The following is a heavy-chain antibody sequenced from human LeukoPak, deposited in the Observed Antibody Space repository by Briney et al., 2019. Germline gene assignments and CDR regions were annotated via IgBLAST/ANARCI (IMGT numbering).Heavy chain of an antibody. Sequence: GGSLRLSCAASGFTFSSYAMHWVRQAPGKGLEWVAVISYDGSNKYYADSVKGRFTISSDNSKNTLCLQMNSLRAEDTAVYYCARSTAEENWFDPWGQGTLVTVSS. CDR1: GFTFSSYA. CDR3: ARSTAEENWFDP. V-gene: IGHV3-30-3*01. J-gene: IGHJ5*02. CDR2: ISYDGSNK. D-gene: IGHD2-8*02.